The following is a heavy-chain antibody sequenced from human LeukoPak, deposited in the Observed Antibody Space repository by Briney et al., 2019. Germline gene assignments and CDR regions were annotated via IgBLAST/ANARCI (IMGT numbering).Heavy chain of an antibody. Sequence: SETLSLTCTVSGGSFSSSSYYWGWIRQPPGKGLEWIGSFYYSGSYYYNPSLKSRVTISVDTSKNQFSLKLSSATAADTAIYYCARIDGGHHLSPFDYWGQGTLVTVSS. CDR1: GGSFSSSSYY. V-gene: IGHV4-39*01. D-gene: IGHD4-23*01. J-gene: IGHJ4*02. CDR3: ARIDGGHHLSPFDY. CDR2: FYYSGSY.